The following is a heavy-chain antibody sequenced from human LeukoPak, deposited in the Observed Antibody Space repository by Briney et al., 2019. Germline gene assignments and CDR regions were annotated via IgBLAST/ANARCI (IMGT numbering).Heavy chain of an antibody. J-gene: IGHJ4*02. D-gene: IGHD3-22*01. V-gene: IGHV3-23*01. Sequence: GGSLRLSCAASGFTFSSYAMSWVRQAPGKGLEWVSAISGSGGSTYYADSVKGRFTISRDTSENTLYLQMNSLRAEDTAVYYCAKDVDSSGYYFDYWGQGTLVTVSS. CDR2: ISGSGGST. CDR1: GFTFSSYA. CDR3: AKDVDSSGYYFDY.